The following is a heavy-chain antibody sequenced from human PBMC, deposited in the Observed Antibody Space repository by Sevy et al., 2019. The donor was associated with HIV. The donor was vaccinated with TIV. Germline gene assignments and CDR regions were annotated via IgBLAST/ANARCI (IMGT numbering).Heavy chain of an antibody. CDR3: IRSRQLGYTAMVPDY. CDR1: GFTFSSYS. V-gene: IGHV3-21*04. CDR2: ISSSSSYI. Sequence: GGSLRLSCAASGFTFSSYSMNWVRQAPGKGLEWVSSISSSSSYIYYADSVKGRFTISRDNAKNSLYLQMNSLRAEDTGVYYCIRSRQLGYTAMVPDYWGQGTLVTVSS. D-gene: IGHD5-18*01. J-gene: IGHJ4*02.